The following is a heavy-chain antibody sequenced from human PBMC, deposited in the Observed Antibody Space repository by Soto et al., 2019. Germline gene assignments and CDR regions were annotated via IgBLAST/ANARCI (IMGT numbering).Heavy chain of an antibody. V-gene: IGHV1-2*04. D-gene: IGHD2-8*01. J-gene: IGHJ6*02. Sequence: QVQLVQSGAEVKKPGASVKVSCKASGYSFTDYHIHWVQQAPGQGLEWPGRINPKSGGTSTAQKFQGWVTMTTDTSISTASMELTRLTSDDTAIYYCARGDSTDCSNGVCSFFYNHDMDVWGQGTTVTVSS. CDR1: GYSFTDYH. CDR3: ARGDSTDCSNGVCSFFYNHDMDV. CDR2: INPKSGGT.